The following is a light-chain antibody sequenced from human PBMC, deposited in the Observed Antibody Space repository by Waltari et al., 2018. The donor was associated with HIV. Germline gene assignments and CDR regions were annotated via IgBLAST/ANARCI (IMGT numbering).Light chain of an antibody. Sequence: DIVLTQSPATLSLSPGERATLSCRASQSVSSYLAWYRQKPGQAPRLLIYDASNRATGIPARFSGSGSGSDFTLTISSLEPEDFAVYYCQQRSNWPRTFGQGTKVEIK. V-gene: IGKV3-11*01. CDR3: QQRSNWPRT. CDR2: DAS. J-gene: IGKJ1*01. CDR1: QSVSSY.